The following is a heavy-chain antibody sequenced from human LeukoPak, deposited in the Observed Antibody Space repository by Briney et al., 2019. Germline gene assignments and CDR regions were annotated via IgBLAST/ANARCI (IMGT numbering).Heavy chain of an antibody. CDR3: ARPGYCSGGSCYAFDY. CDR1: GYTFTGYY. CDR2: INPNSGGT. Sequence: ASVKVSCKASGYTFTGYYMHWVRQAPGQGLEWMGWINPNSGGTNYAQKFQGRVTMTRDTSISPAYMELSRLRSDDPAVYYCARPGYCSGGSCYAFDYWGQGTLVTVSS. D-gene: IGHD2-15*01. V-gene: IGHV1-2*02. J-gene: IGHJ4*02.